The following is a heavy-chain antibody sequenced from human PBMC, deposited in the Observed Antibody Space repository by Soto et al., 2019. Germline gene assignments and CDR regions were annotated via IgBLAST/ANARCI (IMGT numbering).Heavy chain of an antibody. V-gene: IGHV1-2*02. CDR1: GYTLTGYY. J-gene: IGHJ6*02. CDR2: INPNSGGT. Sequence: GASVKVSCKASGYTLTGYYMHWARQPPEQGPEWMGWINPNSGGTNYPQKFQGRVTRTRDTSISKAYMELSRLRSDDTAVYYCARVRGVARGSGSDLGYGMDVWGQGTTVTVSS. D-gene: IGHD3-10*01. CDR3: ARVRGVARGSGSDLGYGMDV.